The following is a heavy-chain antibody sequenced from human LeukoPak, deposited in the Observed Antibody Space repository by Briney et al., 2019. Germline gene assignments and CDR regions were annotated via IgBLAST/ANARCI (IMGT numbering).Heavy chain of an antibody. J-gene: IGHJ4*02. CDR2: IIPIFGTA. CDR3: AREFGHCSGDNCFYFFDL. CDR1: GGTFSSYA. V-gene: IGHV1-69*05. Sequence: SVKVSCKASGGTFSSYAISWVRQAPGQGLEWMGGIIPIFGTANYAQKLQGRVTMTTDTSTSTAYMELRSLRSDDTAVYYCAREFGHCSGDNCFYFFDLWGQGSQVIVSS. D-gene: IGHD2-15*01.